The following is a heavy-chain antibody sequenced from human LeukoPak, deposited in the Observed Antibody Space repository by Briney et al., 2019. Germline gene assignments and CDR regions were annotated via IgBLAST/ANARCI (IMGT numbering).Heavy chain of an antibody. CDR1: GFTFSGYA. CDR3: ARDAYTNTRRYDH. V-gene: IGHV3-30-3*01. CDR2: ISYDGSNE. D-gene: IGHD2-8*01. Sequence: PGGSLRLSCAASGFTFSGYAMHWVRQAPGKGLEWVAVISYDGSNEYYADSVKGRFTISRDNSKNTLYLQMNSLSVEDTAVYYCARDAYTNTRRYDHWGQGTLVTVSS. J-gene: IGHJ4*02.